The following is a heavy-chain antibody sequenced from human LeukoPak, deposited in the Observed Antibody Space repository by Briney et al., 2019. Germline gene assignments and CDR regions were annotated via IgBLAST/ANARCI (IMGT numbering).Heavy chain of an antibody. Sequence: PSETLSLTCAVSGGPISSGGYSWSWIRQPPGKGLEWIGYIYHSGSTYYNPSLKSRVTISVDRSKNQFSLKLSSVTAADTAVYYCARSRIRYDSSGYSDYWGQGTLVTVSS. CDR2: IYHSGST. V-gene: IGHV4-30-2*01. D-gene: IGHD3-22*01. J-gene: IGHJ4*02. CDR1: GGPISSGGYS. CDR3: ARSRIRYDSSGYSDY.